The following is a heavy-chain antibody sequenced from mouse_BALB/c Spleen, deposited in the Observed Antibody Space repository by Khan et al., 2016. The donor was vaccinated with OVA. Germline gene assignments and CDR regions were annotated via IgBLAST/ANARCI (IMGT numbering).Heavy chain of an antibody. CDR3: ARGNYYGYYFDY. D-gene: IGHD1-1*01. Sequence: VQLQQSGPGLVKPSQSLSLTCTVTGYSITSGYAWNWIRQLPGNKLEWMGYISYSGGTSYNPSLKSRISITRDTSKNQFFLQLNSVTTEDTATYYCARGNYYGYYFDYWGQGTPLTVSS. CDR1: GYSITSGYA. V-gene: IGHV3-2*02. J-gene: IGHJ2*01. CDR2: ISYSGGT.